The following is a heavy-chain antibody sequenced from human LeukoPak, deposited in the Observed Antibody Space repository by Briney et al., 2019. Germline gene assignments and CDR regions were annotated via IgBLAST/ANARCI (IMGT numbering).Heavy chain of an antibody. CDR2: ITSDGASI. D-gene: IGHD2-21*02. J-gene: IGHJ5*02. CDR3: AKDGDPYCGGDCPGFDP. CDR1: GFIFTDYS. V-gene: IGHV3-11*01. Sequence: GGSLRLSCAASGFIFTDYSMSWIRQAPGKGLEWVSYITSDGASIYYADSVKGRFTMSRDNAKNSLYLEMKSLRVEDTAVYYCAKDGDPYCGGDCPGFDPWGQGTLVTVSS.